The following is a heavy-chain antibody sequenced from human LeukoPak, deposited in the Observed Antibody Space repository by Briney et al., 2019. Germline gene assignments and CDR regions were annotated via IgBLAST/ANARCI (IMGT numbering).Heavy chain of an antibody. V-gene: IGHV3-30*18. J-gene: IGHJ4*02. CDR2: ISYDGTNK. CDR1: GFIFSSCG. Sequence: GRSLRLSCAASGFIFSSCGMHWVRQAPGKGLEWVAVISYDGTNKYYADSVKGRFTISRDNSRNTLYLQMNSLRAEDTAVYYCAKDTFVRAVVNPDFDHWGQGTLVTVSS. D-gene: IGHD4-23*01. CDR3: AKDTFVRAVVNPDFDH.